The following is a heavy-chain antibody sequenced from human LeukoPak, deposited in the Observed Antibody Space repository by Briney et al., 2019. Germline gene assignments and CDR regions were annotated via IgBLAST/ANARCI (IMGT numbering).Heavy chain of an antibody. CDR1: GGSISSSSYY. V-gene: IGHV4-39*07. CDR2: IYYSGST. CDR3: ARQLGYCSGGSCYSLWYYFDY. Sequence: SETLSLTCTVSGGSISSSSYYWGWLRQPPGKGLEWIGSIYYSGSTYYNPSLKSRVTISVDTSKNQFSLKLSSVTAADTAVYYCARQLGYCSGGSCYSLWYYFDYWGQGTLVTVSS. D-gene: IGHD2-15*01. J-gene: IGHJ4*02.